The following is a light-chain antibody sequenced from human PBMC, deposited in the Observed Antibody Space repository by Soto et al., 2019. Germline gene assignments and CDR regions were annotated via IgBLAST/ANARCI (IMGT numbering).Light chain of an antibody. J-gene: IGKJ4*01. CDR2: DAS. CDR1: QDISNY. V-gene: IGKV1-33*01. Sequence: DIQMTQSPSSLSASVGDRVTITCQASQDISNYLNWYQQKPGKAPKLLIYDASNLETGVPSRFSGSGSGTDVTFTISSLQPEDIATYYCQQYYNLPALTFGGGTKVDIK. CDR3: QQYYNLPALT.